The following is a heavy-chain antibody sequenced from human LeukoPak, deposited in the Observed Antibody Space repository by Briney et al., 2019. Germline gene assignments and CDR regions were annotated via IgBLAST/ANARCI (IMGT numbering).Heavy chain of an antibody. Sequence: GGSLRLSCAASGFTFSTYGMNWVRQAPGKGLVWVSSISGSGDSTYYADSVKGRSTISRDNSKNTLFLQMNSLRAEDTAVYYCAKEDYGKAFDIWGQGTMVTVSS. CDR2: ISGSGDST. CDR3: AKEDYGKAFDI. D-gene: IGHD4-17*01. V-gene: IGHV3-23*01. CDR1: GFTFSTYG. J-gene: IGHJ3*02.